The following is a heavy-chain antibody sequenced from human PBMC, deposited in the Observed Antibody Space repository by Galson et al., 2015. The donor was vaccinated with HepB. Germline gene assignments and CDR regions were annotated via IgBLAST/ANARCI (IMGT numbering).Heavy chain of an antibody. CDR1: GGSISSGGYS. D-gene: IGHD1-26*01. Sequence: TLSLTCAVSGGSISSGGYSWSWIRQPPGKGLEWIGYIYHSGSTYYNPSLKSRVTISVDRSKNQFSLKLSSVTAADTAVYYCARGSLPSDGNFDYWGQGTLVTVSS. CDR3: ARGSLPSDGNFDY. V-gene: IGHV4-30-2*01. J-gene: IGHJ4*02. CDR2: IYHSGST.